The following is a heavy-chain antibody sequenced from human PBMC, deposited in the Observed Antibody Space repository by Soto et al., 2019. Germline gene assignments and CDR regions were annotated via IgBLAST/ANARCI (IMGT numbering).Heavy chain of an antibody. V-gene: IGHV2-5*01. J-gene: IGHJ3*02. CDR2: IYWNDDK. D-gene: IGHD2-21*02. CDR1: GFSLSTSGVG. Sequence: GSGPTLVNPTQTLTLTCTFSGFSLSTSGVGVGWIRQPPGKALGWLALIYWNDDKRYSPSLKSRLTITKDTSKNQVVLTMTNMDPVDTATYYCAHSRVYCGGDCYSLYAFDIWGQGTMVTVSS. CDR3: AHSRVYCGGDCYSLYAFDI.